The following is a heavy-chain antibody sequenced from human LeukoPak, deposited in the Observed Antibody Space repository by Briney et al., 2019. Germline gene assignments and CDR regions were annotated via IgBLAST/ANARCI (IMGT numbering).Heavy chain of an antibody. CDR3: ARDSDLYXFDY. D-gene: IGHD3-10*01. V-gene: IGHV4-30-4*01. Sequence: SETLSLTCTVSGGSISSGDYYWSWIRQPPGKGLEWIGYIYYSGSTYYNPSLKSRVTISVDTSKNQFSLKLSSVTAADTAVYYCARDSDLYXFDYWGQGTLVTVSS. CDR2: IYYSGST. CDR1: GGSISSGDYY. J-gene: IGHJ4*02.